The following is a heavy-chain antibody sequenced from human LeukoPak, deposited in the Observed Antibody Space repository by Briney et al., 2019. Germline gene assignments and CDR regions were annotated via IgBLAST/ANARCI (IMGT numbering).Heavy chain of an antibody. CDR3: ARGDVGATPARPIDY. Sequence: SETLSLTCTVSGGSISSYYWSWIRQPPGKGLEWIGYIYYSGSTNYNPSLKSRVTISVDTSKNQFSLKLSSVTAADTAVYYCARGDVGATPARPIDYWGQGTLVTVSS. CDR1: GGSISSYY. D-gene: IGHD1-26*01. J-gene: IGHJ4*02. CDR2: IYYSGST. V-gene: IGHV4-59*01.